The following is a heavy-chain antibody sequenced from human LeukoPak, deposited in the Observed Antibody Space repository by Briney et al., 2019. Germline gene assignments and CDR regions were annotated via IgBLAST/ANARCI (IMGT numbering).Heavy chain of an antibody. D-gene: IGHD3-22*01. CDR3: ARDTANYYYDSSGYYFDY. J-gene: IGHJ4*02. CDR1: GYTFTSYG. Sequence: GASVKVSCKASGYTFTSYGISWVRQAPGQGLEWMGWISAYNGNTNYAQKLQGRVTMATDTSTSTAYMELRSLRSDDTAVYYCARDTANYYYDSSGYYFDYWGQGTLVTVSS. CDR2: ISAYNGNT. V-gene: IGHV1-18*01.